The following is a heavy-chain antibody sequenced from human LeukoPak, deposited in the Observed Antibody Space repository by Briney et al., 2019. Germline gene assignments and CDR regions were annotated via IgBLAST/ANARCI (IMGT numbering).Heavy chain of an antibody. J-gene: IGHJ6*04. CDR1: GGTFSSYA. CDR2: IIPIFGTA. CDR3: ARGMRYCSSTSCYYMDV. Sequence: GSSVKVSCKASGGTFSSYAISWVRQAPGQGLEWMGGIIPIFGTANYAQKFQGRVTITADESTSTAYMELSSLRSEDTAVYYCARGMRYCSSTSCYYMDVWGKGTTVTVSS. V-gene: IGHV1-69*01. D-gene: IGHD2-2*01.